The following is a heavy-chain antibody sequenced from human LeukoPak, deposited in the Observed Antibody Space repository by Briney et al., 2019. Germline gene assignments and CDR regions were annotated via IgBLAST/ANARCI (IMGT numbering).Heavy chain of an antibody. CDR2: IKPNRGIT. D-gene: IGHD1-26*01. CDR1: VYSFTGHF. V-gene: IGHV1-2*02. CDR3: ARDRSGSYGVFDY. J-gene: IGHJ4*02. Sequence: ASVKVSFKASVYSFTGHFIYWVRPAPGQGLEWMGWIKPNRGITNYAQKVRGRVTMTRDMSISTADMDLNRLASDETAVYYCARDRSGSYGVFDYWGQGTLVTVS.